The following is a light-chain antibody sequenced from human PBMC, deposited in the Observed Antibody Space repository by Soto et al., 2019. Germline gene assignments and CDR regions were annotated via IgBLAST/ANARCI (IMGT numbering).Light chain of an antibody. Sequence: QSVLTQPPSASGTPGQTVTLSCSGSSSNIGSNSVYWYRQLPGTAPKLLIYRNKQRPSGVPDRISGSKSGTSASLAISGLRSEDEADYHCATWDDSLSGPVFGGGTQLTVL. CDR3: ATWDDSLSGPV. J-gene: IGLJ7*01. CDR1: SSNIGSNS. V-gene: IGLV1-47*01. CDR2: RNK.